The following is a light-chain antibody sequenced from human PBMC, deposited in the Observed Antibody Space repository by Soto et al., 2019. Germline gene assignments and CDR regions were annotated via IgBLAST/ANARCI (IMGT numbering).Light chain of an antibody. V-gene: IGKV3-15*01. Sequence: EKGIYQTLATASGTEGEKVTLSSRASQSVSSNLAWYQQKPGQAPRLLIYGASTRATGIPARFSGSGSGTEFTLTFSILQFEDFAFYYCQQSNNWPRPFVQGTKVDIK. CDR2: GAS. CDR3: QQSNNWPRP. CDR1: QSVSSN. J-gene: IGKJ1*01.